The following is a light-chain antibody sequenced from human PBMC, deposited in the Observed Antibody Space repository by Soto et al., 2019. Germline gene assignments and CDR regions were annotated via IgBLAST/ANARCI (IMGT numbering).Light chain of an antibody. CDR3: NSYTSSTTLV. Sequence: GSPGQSITISCTGTSSDVGGYNYVSWYQHHPGKAPKLLIYEVSNRPSGVSNRFSGSKSGNTASLTISGLQAEDEADYYCNSYTSSTTLVFGGGTQLTVL. J-gene: IGLJ2*01. CDR1: SSDVGGYNY. CDR2: EVS. V-gene: IGLV2-14*01.